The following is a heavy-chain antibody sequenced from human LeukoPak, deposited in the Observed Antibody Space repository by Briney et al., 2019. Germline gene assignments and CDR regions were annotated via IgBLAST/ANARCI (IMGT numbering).Heavy chain of an antibody. CDR3: ARDVTYYDFWSGYYDTLGYFDY. D-gene: IGHD3-3*01. V-gene: IGHV3-53*01. J-gene: IGHJ4*02. CDR2: IYSGGST. CDR1: GFTVSSNY. Sequence: GGSLRLSCAASGFTVSSNYMSWVRQAPGKGLEWVSVIYSGGSTYYADSVKGRFTISRDNAKNSLYLQMNSLRAEDTAVYYCARDVTYYDFWSGYYDTLGYFDYWGQGTLVTVSS.